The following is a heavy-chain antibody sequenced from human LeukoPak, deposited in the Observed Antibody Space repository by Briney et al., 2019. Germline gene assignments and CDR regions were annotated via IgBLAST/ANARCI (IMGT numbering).Heavy chain of an antibody. D-gene: IGHD3-16*02. CDR3: ARAYYDYVWGSYRGYYFDY. CDR1: GFTFSSYS. CDR2: ISSSSSTI. Sequence: GGSLRLSCAASGFTFSSYSMNWVRQAPGKGLEWVSYISSSSSTIYYADSVKGRFTISRDNAKNSLYLQMNRLRDEDTAVYYCARAYYDYVWGSYRGYYFDYWGQGTLVTVSS. V-gene: IGHV3-48*02. J-gene: IGHJ4*02.